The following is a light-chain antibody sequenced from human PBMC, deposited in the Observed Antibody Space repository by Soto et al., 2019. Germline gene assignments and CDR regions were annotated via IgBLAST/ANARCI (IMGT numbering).Light chain of an antibody. CDR1: QSISSW. Sequence: DIQMTQSPSTLSASVGDRVTITCRASQSISSWLAWYQQKPGKAPKLLIYDASSLESGVPSRFSGSGSGTEFTLTISSLQPDDFAPYYCQQYNSYRTFGQWTKVGIK. CDR2: DAS. V-gene: IGKV1-5*01. J-gene: IGKJ1*01. CDR3: QQYNSYRT.